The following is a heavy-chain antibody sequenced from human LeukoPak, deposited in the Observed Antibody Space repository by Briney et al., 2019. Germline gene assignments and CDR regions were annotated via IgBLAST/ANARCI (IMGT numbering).Heavy chain of an antibody. CDR3: ARAYYDSSGYYYDAFDI. V-gene: IGHV1-18*01. D-gene: IGHD3-22*01. CDR1: GYTFTSFG. Sequence: ASVKVSCKASGYTFTSFGVSWVRQAPGQGLEWMGWISAHNGNTNYAQKFQGRVTITADESTSTAYMELSSLRSEDTAVYYCARAYYDSSGYYYDAFDIWGQGTMVTVSS. CDR2: ISAHNGNT. J-gene: IGHJ3*02.